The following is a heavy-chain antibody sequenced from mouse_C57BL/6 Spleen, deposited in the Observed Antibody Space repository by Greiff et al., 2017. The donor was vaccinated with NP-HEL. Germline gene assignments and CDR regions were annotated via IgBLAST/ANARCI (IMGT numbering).Heavy chain of an antibody. V-gene: IGHV1-50*01. D-gene: IGHD3-3*01. CDR1: GYTFTSYW. CDR2: IDPSDSYT. J-gene: IGHJ1*03. Sequence: QVQLQQPGAELVKPGASVKLSCKASGYTFTSYWMQWVKQRPGQGLEWIGEIDPSDSYTNYNQKFKGKATLTVDTSSSTADMQLSSLTSEDSAVYYCARRADWYFDVWGTGTTVTVSS. CDR3: ARRADWYFDV.